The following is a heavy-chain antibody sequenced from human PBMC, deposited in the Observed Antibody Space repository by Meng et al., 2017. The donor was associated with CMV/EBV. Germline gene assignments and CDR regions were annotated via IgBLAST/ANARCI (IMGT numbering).Heavy chain of an antibody. CDR3: ARGQSRIVVPAASVDYYYGMDV. CDR1: GGTFSSYA. D-gene: IGHD2-2*01. CDR2: IIPIFGTA. V-gene: IGHV1-69*05. Sequence: SVKVSCKASGGTFSSYAISWVRQAPGQGLEWMGGIIPIFGTANYAQKFQGRVTITTDESTSTAYMELSSLRSEDTAVYYCARGQSRIVVPAASVDYYYGMDVLGQGTTVTVSS. J-gene: IGHJ6*02.